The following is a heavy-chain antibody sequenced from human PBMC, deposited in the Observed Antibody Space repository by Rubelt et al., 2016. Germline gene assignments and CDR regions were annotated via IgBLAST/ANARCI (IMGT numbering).Heavy chain of an antibody. J-gene: IGHJ3*02. Sequence: QVQLVQSGAEVKKPGASVKVSCKASGYTFTSYGISWVRQAPGQGLEWMGWISAYHGNTNYAQKVQGRVTMTTDTATSTAYMGLRSLRSDDTAVYYCARRDGYNWDDAFDIWGQGTMVTVSS. CDR2: ISAYHGNT. CDR3: ARRDGYNWDDAFDI. V-gene: IGHV1-18*01. CDR1: GYTFTSYG. D-gene: IGHD5-24*01.